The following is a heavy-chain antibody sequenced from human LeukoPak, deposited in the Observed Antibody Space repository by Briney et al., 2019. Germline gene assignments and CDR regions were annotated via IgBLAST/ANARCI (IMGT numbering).Heavy chain of an antibody. CDR3: VEGGAPSYYDGSGDSYFDY. Sequence: GGSLRLSCAASGFTFSDYYMSWIRQAPGQGLEWLSYISRSDDPLYHAVSVKGRFTISRDNTKNTLYLQMNSLRVEDTAVYYCVEGGAPSYYDGSGDSYFDYWGQGTLVTVSS. J-gene: IGHJ4*02. D-gene: IGHD3-22*01. CDR2: ISRSDDPL. CDR1: GFTFSDYY. V-gene: IGHV3-11*01.